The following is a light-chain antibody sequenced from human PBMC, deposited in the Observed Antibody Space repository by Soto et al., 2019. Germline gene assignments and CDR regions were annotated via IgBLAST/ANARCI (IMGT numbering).Light chain of an antibody. CDR2: AAS. CDR1: QSISNH. J-gene: IGKJ1*01. Sequence: DIQMTQSPSSLSASVGDRVTITCRASQSISNHLNWYQQKPGKAPKLLIYAASTMQSGVPSRFSGSGSGTDFTLTISSLQGEDFATFFCQQTYSTPPWTFGQGTKVEIK. V-gene: IGKV1-39*01. CDR3: QQTYSTPPWT.